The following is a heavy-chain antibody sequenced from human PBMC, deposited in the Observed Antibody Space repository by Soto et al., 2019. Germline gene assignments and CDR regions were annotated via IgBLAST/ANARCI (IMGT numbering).Heavy chain of an antibody. CDR3: ARGGYYDSSGYYPY. V-gene: IGHV4-30-4*01. CDR2: IYYSGST. Sequence: PSETLSLTCTVSGGSISSGDYYWSWIRQPPGKGLEWIGYIYYSGSTYYNPSLKSRVTIPVDTSKNQFSLKLSSVTAADTAVYYCARGGYYDSSGYYPYWGQGTLVTVSS. J-gene: IGHJ4*02. CDR1: GGSISSGDYY. D-gene: IGHD3-22*01.